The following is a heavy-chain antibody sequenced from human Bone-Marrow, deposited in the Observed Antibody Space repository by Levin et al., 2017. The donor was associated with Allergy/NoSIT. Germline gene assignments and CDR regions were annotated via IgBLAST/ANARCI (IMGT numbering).Heavy chain of an antibody. CDR3: AKDPCSSATCYGSYYYFDGFDV. CDR2: ISYDGRNA. Sequence: LSLTCAASGFTFVKYGMHWVRPRPGRGLEWVALISYDGRNAYYAESVRGRFAISRDNLKDRVFLELNSLRADDTAVYFCAKDPCSSATCYGSYYYFDGFDVWGRGTTVTVSS. CDR1: GFTFVKYG. V-gene: IGHV3-30*18. D-gene: IGHD2-2*01. J-gene: IGHJ6*02.